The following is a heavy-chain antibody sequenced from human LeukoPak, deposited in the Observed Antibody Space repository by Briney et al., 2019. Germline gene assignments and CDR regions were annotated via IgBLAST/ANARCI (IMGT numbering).Heavy chain of an antibody. CDR2: ISSSGSTI. D-gene: IGHD2-15*01. V-gene: IGHV3-48*03. Sequence: QTGGSLRLSCAASGFTLDDYAMHWVRQVPGKGLEWVSYISSSGSTIFYADSVKGRFTISRDNAKNSLYLQMNSLRAEDTAVYYCARGCSGGSCYSDYYYYYMDVWGKGTTVTISS. CDR1: GFTLDDYA. J-gene: IGHJ6*03. CDR3: ARGCSGGSCYSDYYYYYMDV.